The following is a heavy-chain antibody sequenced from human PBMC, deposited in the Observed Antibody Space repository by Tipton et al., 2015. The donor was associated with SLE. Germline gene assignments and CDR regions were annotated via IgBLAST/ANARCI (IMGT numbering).Heavy chain of an antibody. D-gene: IGHD3-3*01. Sequence: TLSLTCTVFDGSLSGYYWAWLRQSPGKGLEWIGEISHDGGANYNPSLESRGTISLETSKNQFSLKLTSVTAADTAAYYCARIFGGYYPNDAFDVWGQGTMVTVSS. V-gene: IGHV4-34*01. CDR1: DGSLSGYY. J-gene: IGHJ3*01. CDR3: ARIFGGYYPNDAFDV. CDR2: ISHDGGA.